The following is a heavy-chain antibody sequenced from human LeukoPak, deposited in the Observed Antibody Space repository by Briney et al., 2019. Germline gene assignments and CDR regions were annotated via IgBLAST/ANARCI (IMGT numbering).Heavy chain of an antibody. CDR2: MNPNSGNT. V-gene: IGHV1-8*01. CDR3: ARGPGPRWFGDALSLGNDWFDP. J-gene: IGHJ5*02. CDR1: GYTFTSYD. D-gene: IGHD3-10*01. Sequence: ASVKVSCKASGYTFTSYDINWVRQATGQGLEWMGWMNPNSGNTGYAQKFQGRVTMTRNTSISTAYMELSSLRSEDTAVYYCARGPGPRWFGDALSLGNDWFDPWGQGTLVTVSS.